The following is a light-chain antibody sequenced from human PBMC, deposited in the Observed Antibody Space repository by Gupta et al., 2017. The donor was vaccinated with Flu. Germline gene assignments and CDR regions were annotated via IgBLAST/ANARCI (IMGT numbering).Light chain of an antibody. CDR2: DDS. J-gene: IGLJ3*02. CDR1: NIGSKS. V-gene: IGLV3-21*02. Sequence: GGNNIGSKSVHWYQQKPCQAPVVVVYDDSDRPSGIPERFSGSNSGNTATLTISRVEPGDEADYCCQVWDSSSDQAVFGGGTKLTVL. CDR3: QVWDSSSDQAV.